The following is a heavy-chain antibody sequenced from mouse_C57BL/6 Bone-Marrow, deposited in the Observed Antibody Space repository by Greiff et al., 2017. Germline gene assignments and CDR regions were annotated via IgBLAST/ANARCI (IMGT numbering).Heavy chain of an antibody. D-gene: IGHD2-4*01. Sequence: EVLLVESGGGLVKPGGSLKLSCAASGFTFSSYTMSWVRQTPEKRLEWVATISGGGGNTYYPDRVKGRFTISRDNAKNTLYLQMSSLRSEDTALYYCARRGGLRPPWFAYWGQGTLVTVSA. CDR3: ARRGGLRPPWFAY. CDR2: ISGGGGNT. CDR1: GFTFSSYT. J-gene: IGHJ3*01. V-gene: IGHV5-9*01.